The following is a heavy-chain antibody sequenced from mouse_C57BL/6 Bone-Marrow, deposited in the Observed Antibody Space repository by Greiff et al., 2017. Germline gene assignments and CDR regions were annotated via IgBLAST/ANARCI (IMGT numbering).Heavy chain of an antibody. Sequence: QVQLQQPGAELVRPGTSVKLSCKASGYTFTSYWMHWVKQRPGQGLEWIGVIDPSDSYTNYNQKFKGKATVTVDTSSSTAYMQLSSLTSEDSAVYYCAREYGDAAGFAYWGQGTLVTVSA. V-gene: IGHV1-59*01. CDR1: GYTFTSYW. CDR3: AREYGDAAGFAY. D-gene: IGHD2-13*01. J-gene: IGHJ3*01. CDR2: IDPSDSYT.